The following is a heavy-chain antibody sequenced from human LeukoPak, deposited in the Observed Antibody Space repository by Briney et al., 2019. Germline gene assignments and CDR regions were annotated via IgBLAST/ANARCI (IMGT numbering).Heavy chain of an antibody. CDR1: GFTFSNYD. Sequence: GGSLRLSCTATGFTFSNYDMHWVRQTTGKGLEWVSTMSTAGDTYYPGSVKGRFIISRENAQNSLYLQMNSLRVGDTAVYYCARGGFCGGDCYSRSLDYWGQGTLVTVSS. V-gene: IGHV3-13*01. J-gene: IGHJ4*02. D-gene: IGHD2-21*02. CDR3: ARGGFCGGDCYSRSLDY. CDR2: MSTAGDT.